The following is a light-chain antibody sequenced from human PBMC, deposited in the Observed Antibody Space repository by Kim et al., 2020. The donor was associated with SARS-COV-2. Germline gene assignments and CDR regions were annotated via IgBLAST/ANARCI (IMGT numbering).Light chain of an antibody. CDR2: STY. Sequence: SPCERATLSCRASQSVSNNLLVWYQQKSGQAPRLLIYSTYSRATGIPDRFSGGGSGTDFTLTISRLEPEDCAVYYCQHYGRTSWTFGQGTKVDIK. CDR3: QHYGRTSWT. V-gene: IGKV3-20*01. CDR1: QSVSNNL. J-gene: IGKJ1*01.